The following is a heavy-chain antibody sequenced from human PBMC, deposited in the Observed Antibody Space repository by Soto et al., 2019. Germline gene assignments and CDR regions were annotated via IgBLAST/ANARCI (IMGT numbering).Heavy chain of an antibody. D-gene: IGHD3-9*01. CDR2: IYYSGST. Sequence: KTSETLSLTCTVSGGSISSSSYYWGWIRQPPGKGLEWIGSIYYSGSTYYNPSLKSRVTISVDTSKNQFSLKLSSVTAADTAVYYCARGSMGDILTGYHFDYWGQGTLVTVSS. CDR3: ARGSMGDILTGYHFDY. V-gene: IGHV4-39*01. J-gene: IGHJ4*02. CDR1: GGSISSSSYY.